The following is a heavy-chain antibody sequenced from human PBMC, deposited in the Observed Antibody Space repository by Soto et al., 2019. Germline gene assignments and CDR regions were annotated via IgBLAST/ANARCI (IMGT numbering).Heavy chain of an antibody. Sequence: GESLKISCMGSGYKVSTWHNFTSYWIAWVRQMPGEGLEWMGIIYPGDSDTRYSPSFQGQVTISADKSISTAYLQWSSLKASDTAMYYCARRSVTTMDYWGQGTLVTVSS. D-gene: IGHD4-17*01. CDR1: GYKVSTWHNFTSYW. CDR2: IYPGDSDT. CDR3: ARRSVTTMDY. J-gene: IGHJ4*02. V-gene: IGHV5-51*01.